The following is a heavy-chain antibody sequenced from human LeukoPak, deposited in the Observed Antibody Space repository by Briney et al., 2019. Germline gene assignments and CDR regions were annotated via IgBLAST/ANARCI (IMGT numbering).Heavy chain of an antibody. J-gene: IGHJ6*03. V-gene: IGHV1-69*05. Sequence: SVKVSCKASGGTFSSYAISWVRQAPGQGLEWMGGIIPIFGTANYAQKFQGRVTMTTDTSTSTAYMELRSLRSDDSAVYYCATGESSPRGSIYMDVWGKGTTVTVSS. CDR1: GGTFSSYA. CDR2: IIPIFGTA. D-gene: IGHD6-13*01. CDR3: ATGESSPRGSIYMDV.